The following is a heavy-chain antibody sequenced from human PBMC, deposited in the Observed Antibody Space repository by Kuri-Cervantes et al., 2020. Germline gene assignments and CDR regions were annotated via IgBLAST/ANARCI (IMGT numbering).Heavy chain of an antibody. CDR2: INHSGST. J-gene: IGHJ4*02. D-gene: IGHD3-22*01. Sequence: SETLSLTCAVYGGSFSDYYWNWLRQPPGKGLEWIGEINHSGSTNYNPSLKSRVTISMDTSKSQLSLKLNSVIAADTAVYYCAREEDDSSGYYVLGGYFDYWGQGTLVTGSS. CDR1: GGSFSDYY. V-gene: IGHV4-34*01. CDR3: AREEDDSSGYYVLGGYFDY.